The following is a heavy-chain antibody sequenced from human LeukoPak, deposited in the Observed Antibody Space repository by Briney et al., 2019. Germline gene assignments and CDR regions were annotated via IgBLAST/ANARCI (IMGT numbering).Heavy chain of an antibody. CDR2: ISYDGSNK. CDR1: GFTFSSYA. Sequence: GGSLRLSCAASGFTFSSYAMHWVRQAPGKGLEWVAVISYDGSNKYYADSVKGRFTISRDNSKNTLYLQMNSLRAEDTAVYYCARDFGYSSSLRNYYYGMDVWGQGTTVTVSS. D-gene: IGHD6-6*01. J-gene: IGHJ6*02. V-gene: IGHV3-30-3*01. CDR3: ARDFGYSSSLRNYYYGMDV.